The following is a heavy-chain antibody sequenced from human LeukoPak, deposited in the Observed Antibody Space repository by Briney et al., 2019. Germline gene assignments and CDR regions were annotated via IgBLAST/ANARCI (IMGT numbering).Heavy chain of an antibody. D-gene: IGHD3-16*02. CDR1: GFTFSSYG. CDR3: ARAAYVWGSYRYYFDY. J-gene: IGHJ4*02. CDR2: IRYDGSNK. Sequence: GGSLRLSCAASGFTFSSYGMHWVRQAPGKGLEWVAFIRYDGSNKYYADSVKGRFTISRDNSKNTLYLQMNSLRAEDTAVYYCARAAYVWGSYRYYFDYWGQGTLVTVSS. V-gene: IGHV3-30*02.